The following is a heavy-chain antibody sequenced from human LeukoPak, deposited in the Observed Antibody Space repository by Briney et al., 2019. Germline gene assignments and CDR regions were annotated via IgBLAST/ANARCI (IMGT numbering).Heavy chain of an antibody. J-gene: IGHJ4*02. V-gene: IGHV4-4*02. D-gene: IGHD3-22*01. CDR1: GGSISSSNW. CDR2: IYHSGST. CDR3: ARDSRLSTYYYDSSGYSFDY. Sequence: SGTLSLTCAVSGGSISSSNWWSWVRQPPGKGLEWIWEIYHSGSTNYNPSLKSRVTISVDKSKNQFSLKLSSVAAADTAVYYCARDSRLSTYYYDSSGYSFDYWGQGTLVTVSS.